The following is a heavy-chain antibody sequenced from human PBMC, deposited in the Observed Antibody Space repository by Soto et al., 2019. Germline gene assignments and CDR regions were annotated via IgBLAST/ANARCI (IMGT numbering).Heavy chain of an antibody. CDR1: GDSVSSNSVA. CDR3: ARDQTYSSSWSNCFDP. Sequence: SQTLSLTCVISGDSVSSNSVAWNWIRQSPSRGLEWLGRTYHRSKWYNDYAVSVKSRITINPDTSKNQFSLQLNSVTPEDTAVYYCARDQTYSSSWSNCFDPWGQGTLVTVSS. CDR2: TYHRSKWYN. D-gene: IGHD6-13*01. V-gene: IGHV6-1*01. J-gene: IGHJ5*02.